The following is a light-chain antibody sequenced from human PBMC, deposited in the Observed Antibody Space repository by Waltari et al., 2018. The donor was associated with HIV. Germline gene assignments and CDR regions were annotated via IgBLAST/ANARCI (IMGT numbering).Light chain of an antibody. CDR3: QQTYRTPQT. CDR2: AAS. CDR1: QSVSNS. V-gene: IGKV1-39*01. J-gene: IGKJ5*01. Sequence: MTQAPATLSASVGDRVTITCRASQSVSNSLNWYQQKPGKAPKLLIYAASSLQNEVPSRFSGSGSGTDFTLTVNSLQPEDFATYYCQQTYRTPQTFGQGTRLENK.